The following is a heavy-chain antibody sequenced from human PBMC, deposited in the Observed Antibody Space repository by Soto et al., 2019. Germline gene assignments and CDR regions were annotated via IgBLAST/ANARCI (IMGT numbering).Heavy chain of an antibody. CDR2: ISASGGST. Sequence: GGSLRLSCAASGFAFSSYTMSWVRQTPGKGLEWVSSISASGGSTYYGDSLKGRFTISRDNSKNTLNLHIKSLGVENSAVYYCAKDRGGFARGWEYYDFWGQGTQVTVSS. D-gene: IGHD6-19*01. CDR1: GFAFSSYT. V-gene: IGHV3-23*01. J-gene: IGHJ4*02. CDR3: AKDRGGFARGWEYYDF.